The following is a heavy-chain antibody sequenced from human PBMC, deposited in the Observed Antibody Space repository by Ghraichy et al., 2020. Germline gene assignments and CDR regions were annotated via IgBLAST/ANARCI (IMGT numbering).Heavy chain of an antibody. Sequence: GGSLRLSCAASGFTFSSYGMHWVRQAPGKGLEWVAFIRYDGSNKYYADSVKGRFTISRDNSKNTLYLQMNSLRAEDTAVYYCAKDSTAYYYYYGMDVWGQGTTVTVSS. D-gene: IGHD5-18*01. V-gene: IGHV3-30*02. J-gene: IGHJ6*02. CDR1: GFTFSSYG. CDR3: AKDSTAYYYYYGMDV. CDR2: IRYDGSNK.